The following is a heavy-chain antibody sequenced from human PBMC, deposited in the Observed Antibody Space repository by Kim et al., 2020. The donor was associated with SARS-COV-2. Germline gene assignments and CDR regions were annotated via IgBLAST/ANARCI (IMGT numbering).Heavy chain of an antibody. V-gene: IGHV3-53*01. D-gene: IGHD2-21*01. CDR2: LYDNGDA. CDR1: GISVKTNF. CDR3: VRPHIAMYSRAFDI. J-gene: IGHJ3*02. Sequence: GGSLRLSCVVSGISVKTNFLAWVRQAPGKGPECVSVLYDNGDAYYADSVRGRFTISKDESKKTLFLQMVTLRVEDTAMYYCVRPHIAMYSRAFDIWGQGT.